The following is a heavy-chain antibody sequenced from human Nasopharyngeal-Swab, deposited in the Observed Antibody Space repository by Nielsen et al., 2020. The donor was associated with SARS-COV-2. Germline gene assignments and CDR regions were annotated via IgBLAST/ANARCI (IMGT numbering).Heavy chain of an antibody. CDR2: VIPLLATA. CDR3: ATIYHFHSGGFSFQY. Sequence: SVKVSCKASGGTFNNYGISWVRQAPGQGLEWVGRVIPLLATANYAQKFQDRVTITADKATNTAYMELSSLRSEDTAIYYCATIYHFHSGGFSFQYWGQGTLVTVSS. J-gene: IGHJ4*02. CDR1: GGTFNNYG. D-gene: IGHD3-22*01. V-gene: IGHV1-69*04.